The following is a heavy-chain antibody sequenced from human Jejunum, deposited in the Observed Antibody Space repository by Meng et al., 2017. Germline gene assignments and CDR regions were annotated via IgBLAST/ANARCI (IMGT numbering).Heavy chain of an antibody. V-gene: IGHV6-1*01. D-gene: IGHD1/OR15-1a*01. Sequence: QVQREQSAPGLVYPSQALSLSCSISGDMFSSPGAAWNWFRQSPSRGLEWLGRTYYRSKWYNDYAVSVKGRIAINPDTSKNQFFLQLNSVTPEDTAVYYCARDYGTSRPFEYWGQGILVTVSS. CDR3: ARDYGTSRPFEY. CDR2: TYYRSKWYN. CDR1: GDMFSSPGAA. J-gene: IGHJ4*02.